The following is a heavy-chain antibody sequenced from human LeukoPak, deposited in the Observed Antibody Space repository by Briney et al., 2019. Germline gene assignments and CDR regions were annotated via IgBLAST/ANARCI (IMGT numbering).Heavy chain of an antibody. V-gene: IGHV3-48*01. J-gene: IGHJ4*02. CDR2: ISSSSSTI. CDR3: ARDSYFPPSGD. Sequence: GGSLRLSCAASGFTFSSYSMNWVHQAPGKGLEWVSYISSSSSTIYYADSVKGRFTISRDNAKNSLYLQMNSLRAEDTAVYYCARDSYFPPSGDWGQGTLVTVSS. D-gene: IGHD1-26*01. CDR1: GFTFSSYS.